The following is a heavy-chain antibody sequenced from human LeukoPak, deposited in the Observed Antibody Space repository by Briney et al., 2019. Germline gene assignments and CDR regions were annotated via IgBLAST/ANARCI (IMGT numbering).Heavy chain of an antibody. CDR2: INAYKGNT. V-gene: IGHV1-18*01. D-gene: IGHD6-13*01. Sequence: ASVKVSCKASGYTFTSYIISWVRQAPGQGLEWMGWINAYKGNTDYAQRVQGRVTMTTDTSTSTAHMELRSLRSDDTAVYYCARDRHIAAAVYYYYMDVWGKGTPVTVSS. CDR3: ARDRHIAAAVYYYYMDV. CDR1: GYTFTSYI. J-gene: IGHJ6*03.